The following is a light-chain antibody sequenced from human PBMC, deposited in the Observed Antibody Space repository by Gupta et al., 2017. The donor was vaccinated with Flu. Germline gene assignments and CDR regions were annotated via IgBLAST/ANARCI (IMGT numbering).Light chain of an antibody. CDR3: AAWDDSLTGHYV. Sequence: QSVLPQPPSASGPPGQRVSISCYGSSSNIGSNAVKWYLQVPGTAPRLLIYGNSQRPSGVPARFSGSKSGTSASLAISGLQSEDEATYYCAAWDDSLTGHYVFGSGTAVTVL. V-gene: IGLV1-44*01. CDR2: GNS. CDR1: SSNIGSNA. J-gene: IGLJ1*01.